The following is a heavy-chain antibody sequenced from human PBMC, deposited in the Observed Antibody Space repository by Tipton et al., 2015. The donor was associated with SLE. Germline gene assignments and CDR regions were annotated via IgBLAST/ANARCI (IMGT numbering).Heavy chain of an antibody. V-gene: IGHV3-9*01. CDR1: GFPFDAYA. D-gene: IGHD1-26*01. Sequence: SLRLSCAASGFPFDAYAMHWVRQAPGKGLEGVSGISWNSGSIGYADSVKGRFTISRDNAKNSLYLQMNSLRAEDTALYYCAKVSGGSYPYYVDYWGQGTLVTVSS. J-gene: IGHJ4*02. CDR3: AKVSGGSYPYYVDY. CDR2: ISWNSGSI.